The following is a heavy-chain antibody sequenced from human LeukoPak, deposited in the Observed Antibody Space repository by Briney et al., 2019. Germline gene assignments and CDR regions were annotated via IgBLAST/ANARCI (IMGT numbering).Heavy chain of an antibody. D-gene: IGHD6-13*01. CDR3: AREPIWGQQLDY. Sequence: PGGSLRLSCAASGFTFSNAWMSWVRQAPGKGLEWVSSISSSSSYIYYADSVKGRFTISRDNAKNSLYLQMNSLRAEDTAVYYCAREPIWGQQLDYWGQGTLVTVSS. CDR2: ISSSSSYI. CDR1: GFTFSNAW. J-gene: IGHJ4*02. V-gene: IGHV3-21*01.